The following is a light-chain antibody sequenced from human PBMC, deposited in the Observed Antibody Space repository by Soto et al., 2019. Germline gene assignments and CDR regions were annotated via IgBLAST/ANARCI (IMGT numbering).Light chain of an antibody. J-gene: IGLJ1*01. V-gene: IGLV1-40*01. CDR3: QSYDSSLSGYV. Sequence: QSVLTQPPSASGTPGQRVIISCSGSSSHIGSNTVNWYQQLPGTAPKLLIYGNSNRPSGVPDRFSGSKSGTSASLAITGLQAEDEADYYCQSYDSSLSGYVFGTGTKVTVL. CDR1: SSHIGSNT. CDR2: GNS.